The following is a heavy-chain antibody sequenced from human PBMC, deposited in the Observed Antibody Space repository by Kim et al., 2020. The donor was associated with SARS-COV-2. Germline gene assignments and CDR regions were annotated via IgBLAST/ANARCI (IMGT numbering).Heavy chain of an antibody. J-gene: IGHJ3*02. CDR1: GGSVSSGSYY. CDR2: IYYSGST. V-gene: IGHV4-61*01. Sequence: SETLSLTCTVSGGSVSSGSYYWSWIRQRPGQGLEWIGYIYYSGSTNYNPSLKSRVTISVDTSKNQFSLKLSSVTAADTAVYYCARNDMSDSTIFGAVSWKRAFDIWGQGTMVTVSS. CDR3: ARNDMSDSTIFGAVSWKRAFDI. D-gene: IGHD3-3*01.